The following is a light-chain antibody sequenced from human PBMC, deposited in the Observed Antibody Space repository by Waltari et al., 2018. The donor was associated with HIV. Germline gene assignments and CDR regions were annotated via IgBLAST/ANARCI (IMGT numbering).Light chain of an antibody. CDR1: HTVSGF. CDR3: QPSFSGFS. V-gene: IGKV1-39*01. Sequence: IQLTQSPSSLSAYLADNVSITCRPSHTVSGFLNWYQQKPGKAPKLLVFATSSLQSGVPSRSKRSASGMDFSLTINSLHPEAFATYYCQPSFSGFSFGPGTSVD. CDR2: ATS. J-gene: IGKJ3*01.